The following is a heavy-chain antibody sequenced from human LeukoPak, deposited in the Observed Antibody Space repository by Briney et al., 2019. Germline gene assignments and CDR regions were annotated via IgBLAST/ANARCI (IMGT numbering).Heavy chain of an antibody. J-gene: IGHJ3*02. CDR1: GFTVSSNH. CDR3: ARVVVGAGRFDAFDI. V-gene: IGHV3-53*01. D-gene: IGHD2-15*01. CDR2: IYSGGET. Sequence: PGGSLRLSCEASGFTVSSNHMSWVRQALGEGLEWVSIIYSGGETYYADSVKGRFTISRDKSKNTLYLQMNSLRADDTAVYYCARVVVGAGRFDAFDIWGQGTMVTVSS.